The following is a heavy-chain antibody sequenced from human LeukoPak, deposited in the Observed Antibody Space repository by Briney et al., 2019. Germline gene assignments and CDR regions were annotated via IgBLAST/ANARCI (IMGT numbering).Heavy chain of an antibody. Sequence: ASETLSLTCTVSGGSISSGSYYWSWIRQPAGKGLEWIGRIYTSGSTNYNPSLKSRVTISVDTSKNQFSLKLSSVTAADTAVYYCATSAAAGTGYYFDYWGQGTLSPSPQ. CDR1: GGSISSGSYY. CDR2: IYTSGST. D-gene: IGHD6-13*01. J-gene: IGHJ4*02. CDR3: ATSAAAGTGYYFDY. V-gene: IGHV4-61*02.